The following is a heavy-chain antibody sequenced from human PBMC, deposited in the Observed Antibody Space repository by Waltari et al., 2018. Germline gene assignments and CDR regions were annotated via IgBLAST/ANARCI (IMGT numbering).Heavy chain of an antibody. CDR1: GGTFSSYA. Sequence: KTPGSSVKVSCKASGGTFSSYAISWVRQAPGQGLEWMGGIIPIFGTANYAQKFQGRVTITTDESTSTAYMELSSLRSEDTAVYYCARQGDYYDSSGYYYYWGQGTLVTVSS. CDR3: ARQGDYYDSSGYYYY. D-gene: IGHD3-22*01. V-gene: IGHV1-69*05. CDR2: IIPIFGTA. J-gene: IGHJ4*02.